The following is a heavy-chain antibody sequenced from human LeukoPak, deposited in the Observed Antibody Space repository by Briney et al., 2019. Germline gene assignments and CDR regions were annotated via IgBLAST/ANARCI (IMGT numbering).Heavy chain of an antibody. Sequence: GGSLRLSCAASGFTFSDHAMEWVRQAPGKGLEWGSSVSTTSSNIYYADSVRGRFTISRDNAKNSLYLQMNSLRAEDTAVYYCARLSGGGFGKYYFDCWGQGILVTVSS. V-gene: IGHV3-21*01. CDR2: VSTTSSNI. CDR1: GFTFSDHA. D-gene: IGHD2-15*01. J-gene: IGHJ4*02. CDR3: ARLSGGGFGKYYFDC.